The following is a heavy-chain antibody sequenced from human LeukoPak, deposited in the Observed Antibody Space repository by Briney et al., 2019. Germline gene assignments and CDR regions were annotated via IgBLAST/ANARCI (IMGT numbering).Heavy chain of an antibody. J-gene: IGHJ3*02. D-gene: IGHD3-3*01. CDR3: ARTKRITIFGVVRRRCAFDI. CDR2: IYHSGST. Sequence: SETLSLTCTVSGYSISSGYYWGWIRQPPGKGLEWIGSIYHSGSTYYNPSLKSRVTISVDTSKNQFSLKLSSVTAADTAVYYCARTKRITIFGVVRRRCAFDIWGQGTMVTVSS. V-gene: IGHV4-38-2*02. CDR1: GYSISSGYY.